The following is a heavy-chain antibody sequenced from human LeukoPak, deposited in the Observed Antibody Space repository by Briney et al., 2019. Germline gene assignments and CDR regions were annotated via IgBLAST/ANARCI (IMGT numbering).Heavy chain of an antibody. J-gene: IGHJ4*02. Sequence: GGSLRLSCAASGFTFSSYAMSWVRQAPGKGPEWVSAISGSGGSTYYADSVKGRFTISRDNSKNTLYLQMNSLRAEDTAVYYCAKDLERGLAVAGPLLDYWGQGTLVTVSS. CDR2: ISGSGGST. CDR3: AKDLERGLAVAGPLLDY. D-gene: IGHD6-19*01. CDR1: GFTFSSYA. V-gene: IGHV3-23*01.